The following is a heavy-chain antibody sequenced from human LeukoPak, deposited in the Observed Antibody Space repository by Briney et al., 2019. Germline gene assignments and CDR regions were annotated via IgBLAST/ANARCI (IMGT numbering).Heavy chain of an antibody. D-gene: IGHD3-16*02. CDR1: GGSISSYY. V-gene: IGHV4-59*01. CDR2: IYYSGST. Sequence: SETLSLTCTVSGGSISSYYWSWIRQPPGKGLGWIAYIYYSGSTNYNPSLKSRVSISVHTSKNQFSLKLSSVTAADTAVYYCARYVWGSYPTFEDYWGQGTLVTVSS. CDR3: ARYVWGSYPTFEDY. J-gene: IGHJ4*02.